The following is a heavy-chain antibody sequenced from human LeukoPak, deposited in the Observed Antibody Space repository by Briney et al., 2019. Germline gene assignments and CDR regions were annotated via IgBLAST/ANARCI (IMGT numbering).Heavy chain of an antibody. J-gene: IGHJ4*02. CDR1: GFTFSSYR. CDR2: ISSSSSYI. Sequence: GGSLRLSCAASGFTFSSYRMNWVRQAPGKGLEWVSSISSSSSYIYYADSVKGRFTISRDNAKNSLYLQMNSLRAEDTAVYYCARYLEVGGSGSYYDYWGQGTLVTVSS. CDR3: ARYLEVGGSGSYYDY. D-gene: IGHD3-10*01. V-gene: IGHV3-21*01.